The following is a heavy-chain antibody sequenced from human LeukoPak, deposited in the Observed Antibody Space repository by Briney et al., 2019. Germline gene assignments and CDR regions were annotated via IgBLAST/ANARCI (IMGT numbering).Heavy chain of an antibody. Sequence: ASVKVSCKASGYTFTSYDINWVRQATGQGLEWMGWMNPNSGNTGYAQKFQGRVTMTRNTSISTAYMELSSLRSEDTAVYYCAGTRGDYDFWSGYYFDYWGQGTLVTVSS. D-gene: IGHD3-3*01. CDR3: AGTRGDYDFWSGYYFDY. CDR1: GYTFTSYD. V-gene: IGHV1-8*01. J-gene: IGHJ4*02. CDR2: MNPNSGNT.